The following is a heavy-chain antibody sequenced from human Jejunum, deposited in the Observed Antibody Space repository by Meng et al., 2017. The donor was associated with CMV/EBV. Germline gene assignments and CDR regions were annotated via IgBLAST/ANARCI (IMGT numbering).Heavy chain of an antibody. CDR3: VQNGPYCLEH. J-gene: IGHJ4*02. Sequence: LTCAVSGGSINSRTWWSWVRQPPGKGLDWIGQVSDAGSITYNPSLKNRFIISLDKSTNQFSLRLSSVSAADTAIYYCVQNGPYCLEHWGRGILVTVSS. D-gene: IGHD4/OR15-4a*01. CDR2: VSDAGSI. CDR1: GGSINSRTW. V-gene: IGHV4-4*02.